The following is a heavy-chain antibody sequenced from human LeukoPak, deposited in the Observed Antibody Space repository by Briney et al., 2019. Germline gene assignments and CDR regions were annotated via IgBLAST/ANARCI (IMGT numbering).Heavy chain of an antibody. J-gene: IGHJ6*03. CDR2: IYHSGST. CDR1: GYSISSGYY. D-gene: IGHD3-10*01. V-gene: IGHV4-38-2*02. CDR3: ARWSYGSHLYYYYYMDV. Sequence: PSETLSLTCSVSGYSISSGYYWGWIRQPPGKGLEWIAIIYHSGSTYYNPSLESRVTISVDTSENQFSLKLSSVTAADTAVYYCARWSYGSHLYYYYYMDVWGKGTTVTVSS.